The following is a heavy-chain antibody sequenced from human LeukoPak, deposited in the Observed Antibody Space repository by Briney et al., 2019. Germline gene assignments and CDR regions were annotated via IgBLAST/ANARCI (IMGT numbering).Heavy chain of an antibody. CDR1: GGSISSSSYY. CDR3: ARNSGSYYRGTDY. Sequence: SETLSLTCTVSGGSISSSSYYWGWIRQPPGKGLEWIGSIYYSGSTYYNPSLKSRVTISVDTSKNQFSLKLSSVTAADTAVYYCARNSGSYYRGTDYWGQGTLVTVSS. D-gene: IGHD1-26*01. J-gene: IGHJ4*02. V-gene: IGHV4-39*01. CDR2: IYYSGST.